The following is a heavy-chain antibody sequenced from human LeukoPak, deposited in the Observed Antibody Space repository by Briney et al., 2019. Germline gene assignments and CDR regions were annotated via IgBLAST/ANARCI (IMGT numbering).Heavy chain of an antibody. CDR1: GFTFSGSA. CDR2: IRSTANGYAT. D-gene: IGHD4-17*01. J-gene: IGHJ5*02. V-gene: IGHV3-73*01. Sequence: GGSLRLSCAASGFTFSGSALHWVRQASGKGLEWVGRIRSTANGYATAYAASVKGRFTISRDDSKNTAYLQMDSLKTEDTAVYYCAREAGRSYGESGWFDPWGQGTLVTVSS. CDR3: AREAGRSYGESGWFDP.